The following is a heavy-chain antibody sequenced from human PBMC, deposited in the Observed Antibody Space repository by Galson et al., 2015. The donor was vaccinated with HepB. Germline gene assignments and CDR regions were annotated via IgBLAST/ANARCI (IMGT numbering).Heavy chain of an antibody. V-gene: IGHV1-69*13. Sequence: SVKASCKASGGTFSSYAISWVRQAPGQGLEWMGGIIPIFGTANYAQKFQGRVTITADESTSTAYMELSSLRSEDTAVYYCASPPPRAPACYFDYWGQGTLVTVSS. D-gene: IGHD2-2*01. J-gene: IGHJ4*02. CDR1: GGTFSSYA. CDR3: ASPPPRAPACYFDY. CDR2: IIPIFGTA.